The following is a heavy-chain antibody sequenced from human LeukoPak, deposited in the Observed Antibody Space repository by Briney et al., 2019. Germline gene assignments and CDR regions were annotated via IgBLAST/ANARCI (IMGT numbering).Heavy chain of an antibody. CDR1: GYTFSSYA. Sequence: GASVKVSCKASGYTFSSYAISWVRQAPGQGLEWMGGIIPIFGTANYAQKFQGRVTITADKSTSTAYMELSSLRSEDTAVYYCASRPTYDYGDYVFDYWGQGTLVTVSS. D-gene: IGHD4-17*01. J-gene: IGHJ4*02. V-gene: IGHV1-69*06. CDR3: ASRPTYDYGDYVFDY. CDR2: IIPIFGTA.